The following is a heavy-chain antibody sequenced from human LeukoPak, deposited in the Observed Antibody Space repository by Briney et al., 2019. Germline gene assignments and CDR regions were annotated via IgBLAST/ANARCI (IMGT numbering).Heavy chain of an antibody. V-gene: IGHV4-59*01. CDR3: ARGYYGSSGYSVPFDN. Sequence: SETLSLTCTVSGGSIGSDYWSWIRQPPGKGLEWIGYIHYSGSTNYNPSLKSRVTISIDTSKNQFSLKLTSVAAADTAVYYCARGYYGSSGYSVPFDNWGQGTLVTVSS. CDR2: IHYSGST. J-gene: IGHJ4*02. CDR1: GGSIGSDY. D-gene: IGHD3-22*01.